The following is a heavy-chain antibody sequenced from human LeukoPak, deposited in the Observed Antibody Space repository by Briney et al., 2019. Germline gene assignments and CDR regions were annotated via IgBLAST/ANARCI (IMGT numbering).Heavy chain of an antibody. Sequence: PGGSLRLSCAASGFTFSSYWMSWVRQAPGKGLEWVANIKQDGSEKYYVDSVKGRFTISRDNAKNSLYLQMNSLRAGDTAVYYCARGRPGYYFDYWGQGTLVTVSS. CDR1: GFTFSSYW. J-gene: IGHJ4*02. CDR2: IKQDGSEK. V-gene: IGHV3-7*03. CDR3: ARGRPGYYFDY.